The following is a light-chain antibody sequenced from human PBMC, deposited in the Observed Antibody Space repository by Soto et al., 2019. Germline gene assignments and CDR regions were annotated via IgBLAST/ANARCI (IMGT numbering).Light chain of an antibody. CDR1: QTISNT. Sequence: DIQMTQSPSSLSASVGDRVTITCRASQTISNTLNWYQQRPGKPPNLLIYASSTLQSGVPPRFSGGGSGTEFTLIISSLQPEDFATYYCQQTYSIPITFGQGTRLEIK. CDR3: QQTYSIPIT. J-gene: IGKJ5*01. CDR2: ASS. V-gene: IGKV1-39*01.